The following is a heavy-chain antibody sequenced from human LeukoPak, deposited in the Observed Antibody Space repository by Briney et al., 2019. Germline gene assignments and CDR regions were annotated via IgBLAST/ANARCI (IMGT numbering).Heavy chain of an antibody. CDR3: AKGGGLQLWHDAFDI. CDR2: ISGSGGST. J-gene: IGHJ3*02. D-gene: IGHD5-18*01. Sequence: PGRSLRLSCAASGFTFSSYAMSWVRQAPGKGLEWVSSISGSGGSTYYADCVKGRFTISRDNSKNTLYLQMNSLRAEDTAVYYCAKGGGLQLWHDAFDIWGQGTMVTVSS. V-gene: IGHV3-23*01. CDR1: GFTFSSYA.